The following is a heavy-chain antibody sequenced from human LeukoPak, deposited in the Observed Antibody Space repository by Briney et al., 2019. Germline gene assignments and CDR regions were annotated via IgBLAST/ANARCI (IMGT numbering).Heavy chain of an antibody. CDR3: AKDGYYYDSSGYYYDLGY. V-gene: IGHV3-23*01. CDR2: ISGSGGST. Sequence: GGSLRLSCAASGFTLSNSWMHWVRQAPGKGLEWVSAISGSGGSTYYADSVKGRFTISRDNSKNTLYLQMNSLRAEDTAVYYCAKDGYYYDSSGYYYDLGYWGQGTLVTVSS. CDR1: GFTLSNSW. J-gene: IGHJ4*02. D-gene: IGHD3-22*01.